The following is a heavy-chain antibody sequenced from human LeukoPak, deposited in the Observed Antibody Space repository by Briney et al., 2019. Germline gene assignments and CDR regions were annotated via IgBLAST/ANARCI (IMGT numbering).Heavy chain of an antibody. D-gene: IGHD4-17*01. Sequence: GGSLRLSCAASGFTFSSYSMNWVRQAPGKGLEWVSSISSSSSYIYYADSVKGRFTISRDNAKNSLYLQMNSLRAKDTAVYYCARFLSDDYGDYGLNYFDYWGQGTLVTVSS. J-gene: IGHJ4*02. CDR1: GFTFSSYS. CDR2: ISSSSSYI. CDR3: ARFLSDDYGDYGLNYFDY. V-gene: IGHV3-21*01.